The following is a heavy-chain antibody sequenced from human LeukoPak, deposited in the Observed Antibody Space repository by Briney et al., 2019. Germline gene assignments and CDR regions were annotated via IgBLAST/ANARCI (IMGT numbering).Heavy chain of an antibody. J-gene: IGHJ5*02. CDR1: GFTFTSYW. Sequence: PGGSLRLSCAASGFTFTSYWMHWVRQAPGKGLVWVSRINTDGSSTSYADSVKGRFTISRDNAKNTPYLQVSSLRAEDTAVYYCARALAVAGTGGFDPWGQGTLVTVSS. V-gene: IGHV3-74*01. D-gene: IGHD6-19*01. CDR3: ARALAVAGTGGFDP. CDR2: INTDGSST.